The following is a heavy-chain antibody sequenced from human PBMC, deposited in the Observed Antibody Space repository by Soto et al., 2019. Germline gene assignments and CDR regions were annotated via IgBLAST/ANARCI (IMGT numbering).Heavy chain of an antibody. Sequence: VASVKVSCKASGYTFTSYGISWVRQAPGQGLEWMGWISAYNGNTNYAQKLQGRVTMTTDTSTSTAYMELRSLRSDDTAVYYCAREKKTGDLAWPIAPIYGMDVWGQGTTVTVSS. D-gene: IGHD3-3*01. V-gene: IGHV1-18*01. CDR1: GYTFTSYG. CDR2: ISAYNGNT. CDR3: AREKKTGDLAWPIAPIYGMDV. J-gene: IGHJ6*02.